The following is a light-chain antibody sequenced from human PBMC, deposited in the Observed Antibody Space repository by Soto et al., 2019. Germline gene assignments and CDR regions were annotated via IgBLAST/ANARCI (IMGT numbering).Light chain of an antibody. J-gene: IGLJ1*01. CDR1: SSDVGGYNY. V-gene: IGLV2-14*03. CDR3: NSHTSSNTRV. Sequence: QSVLTQPASVSGSPGQSITISCTGTSSDVGGYNYVSWYQQHPGKAPQVLIYEVSNRPSGVSTRFSGSKSGNTASLTISGLQTDDEADYYCNSHTSSNTRVFGTGTKVTVL. CDR2: EVS.